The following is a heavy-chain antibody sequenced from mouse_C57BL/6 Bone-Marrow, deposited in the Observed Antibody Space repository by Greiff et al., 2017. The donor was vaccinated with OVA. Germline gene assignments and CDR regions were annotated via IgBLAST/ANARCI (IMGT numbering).Heavy chain of an antibody. J-gene: IGHJ3*01. CDR3: AGDGSNY. CDR1: GYTFTSYT. D-gene: IGHD2-5*01. Sequence: VKLVESGAELARPGASVKMSCKASGYTFTSYTMHWVKQRPGQGLEWIGYINPSSGYTKYNQKFKDKATLTADKSSSTAYMQLSSLTSEDSAVYYCAGDGSNYWGQGTLVTVSA. V-gene: IGHV1-4*01. CDR2: INPSSGYT.